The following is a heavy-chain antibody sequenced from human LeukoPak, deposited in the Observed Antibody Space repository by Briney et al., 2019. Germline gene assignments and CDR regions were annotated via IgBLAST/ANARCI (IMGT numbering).Heavy chain of an antibody. CDR3: ARGMYDNSGQHYYFYYALEV. Sequence: GASVKVSCKASGYTFTGYYMHWVRQAPGQGLEWMGWINPNSGGTNYAQKFQGWVTMTRDTSISTAYMELNSLRSDDTAVYYCARGMYDNSGQHYYFYYALEVWGQGTTVIVSS. CDR1: GYTFTGYY. D-gene: IGHD3-22*01. J-gene: IGHJ6*02. CDR2: INPNSGGT. V-gene: IGHV1-2*04.